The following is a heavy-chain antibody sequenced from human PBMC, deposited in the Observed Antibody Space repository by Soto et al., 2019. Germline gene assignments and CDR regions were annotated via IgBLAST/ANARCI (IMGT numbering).Heavy chain of an antibody. CDR1: GYSFTSYW. V-gene: IGHV5-10-1*01. Sequence: GESLKISCKGSGYSFTSYWISWVRQMPGKGLEWMGRIDPSDSYTNYSPSFQGHVTISADKSISTAYLQWSSLKASDTAMYYCATYYYDSSGYYYRRYYYGMGVWGQGTTVTVSS. J-gene: IGHJ6*02. D-gene: IGHD3-22*01. CDR3: ATYYYDSSGYYYRRYYYGMGV. CDR2: IDPSDSYT.